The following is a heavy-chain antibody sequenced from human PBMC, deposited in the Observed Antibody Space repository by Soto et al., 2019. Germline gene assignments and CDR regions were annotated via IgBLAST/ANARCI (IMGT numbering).Heavy chain of an antibody. Sequence: KPSETLSLTCAVSGFFISSGNYWGWIRKPPGKGLEWIGSIFHGGNTYYNPSLKSRVTISVDMSKNRFSLKLNSVTAADTAVYYCARARWYDAFDVWGQGTVVTVSS. CDR1: GFFISSGNY. V-gene: IGHV4-38-2*01. D-gene: IGHD2-15*01. J-gene: IGHJ3*01. CDR3: ARARWYDAFDV. CDR2: IFHGGNT.